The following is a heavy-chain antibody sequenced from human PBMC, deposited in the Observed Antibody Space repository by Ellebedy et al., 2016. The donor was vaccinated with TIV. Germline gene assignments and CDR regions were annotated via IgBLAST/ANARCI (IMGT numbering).Heavy chain of an antibody. Sequence: PGGSLRLSCAASGFTFDDYTMHWVRQAPGQGLEWVSLISWDGGSTYYADSVKGRFTISRDNSKHSLYLQMNSLRTEDTALYYCAKGPMGTYYFDYWGQGTLVTVSS. CDR2: ISWDGGST. D-gene: IGHD7-27*01. CDR1: GFTFDDYT. CDR3: AKGPMGTYYFDY. V-gene: IGHV3-43*01. J-gene: IGHJ4*02.